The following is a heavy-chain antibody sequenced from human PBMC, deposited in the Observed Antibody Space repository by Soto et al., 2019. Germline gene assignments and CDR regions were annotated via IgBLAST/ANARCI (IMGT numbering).Heavy chain of an antibody. CDR1: GFTVSSNY. CDR2: IYSGGST. Sequence: GGSLRLSCAAPGFTVSSNYMSWVRQAPGKGLEWVSVIYSGGSTYYADSVKGRFTISRDNSKNTLYLQMNSLRAEDTAVYYCARDSRSALVYWGQGTLVTVSS. CDR3: ARDSRSALVY. V-gene: IGHV3-53*01. J-gene: IGHJ4*02. D-gene: IGHD2-21*01.